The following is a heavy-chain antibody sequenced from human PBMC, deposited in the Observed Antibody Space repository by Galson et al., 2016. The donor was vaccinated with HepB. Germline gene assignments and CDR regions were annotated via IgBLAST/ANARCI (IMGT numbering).Heavy chain of an antibody. Sequence: SLRLSCAGSGFSFSNYAMTWVRQAPGKGLEWVSTISGSGFTTYYADSVKGRFTISRDNSKNPLSLQMNSLRAEDTAMYYCARSPYYYGSSGYYLIPDAFDIWGQGTMVTVSS. J-gene: IGHJ3*02. D-gene: IGHD3-22*01. CDR1: GFSFSNYA. CDR3: ARSPYYYGSSGYYLIPDAFDI. V-gene: IGHV3-23*01. CDR2: ISGSGFTT.